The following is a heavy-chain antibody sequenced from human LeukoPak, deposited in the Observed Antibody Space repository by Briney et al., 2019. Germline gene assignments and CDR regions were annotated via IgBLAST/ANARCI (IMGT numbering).Heavy chain of an antibody. CDR1: GYTFTSYY. J-gene: IGHJ5*02. D-gene: IGHD4-17*01. Sequence: ASVKVSCKASGYTFTSYYMHWVRQAPGQGLEWMGTINPSGGSRSYAQKFQGRVAMTRDTSTSTVYMELSSLRSEDTAVYYCARSENGDYGWFDPWGQGTLVTVSS. V-gene: IGHV1-46*01. CDR2: INPSGGSR. CDR3: ARSENGDYGWFDP.